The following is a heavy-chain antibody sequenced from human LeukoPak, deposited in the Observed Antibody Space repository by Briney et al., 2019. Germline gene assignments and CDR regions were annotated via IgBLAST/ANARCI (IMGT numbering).Heavy chain of an antibody. CDR1: GFVFSSHA. CDR3: AKDRNIISTSYDY. Sequence: GGSLRLSCAASGFVFSSHAMNWVRQAPGNGLEWVSSLTGSGDNTYYADSVRGRFTVSRDNSKKTLYLQMNSLRAEDTAIYFCAKDRNIISTSYDYWGQGTQVTVSP. J-gene: IGHJ4*02. CDR2: LTGSGDNT. V-gene: IGHV3-23*01. D-gene: IGHD2-2*01.